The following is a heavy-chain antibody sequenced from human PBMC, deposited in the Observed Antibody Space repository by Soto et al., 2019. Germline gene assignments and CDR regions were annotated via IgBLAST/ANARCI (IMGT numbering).Heavy chain of an antibody. D-gene: IGHD3-3*01. CDR1: GGSFSGYY. V-gene: IGHV4-34*01. CDR2: INHSGST. Sequence: QVQLQQWGAGLLKPSETLSLTCAVYGGSFSGYYWSWIRQPPGKGLEWIGEINHSGSTNYNPSLKSRVTISVDTSKNQFSLKLSSVTAADTAVYYCARACRYYFWSGYIDAFDPWGQGTLVTVSS. CDR3: ARACRYYFWSGYIDAFDP. J-gene: IGHJ5*02.